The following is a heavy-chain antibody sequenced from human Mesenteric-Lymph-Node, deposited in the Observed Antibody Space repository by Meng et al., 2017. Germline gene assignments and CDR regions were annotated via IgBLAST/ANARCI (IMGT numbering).Heavy chain of an antibody. CDR1: GFTFSDFA. D-gene: IGHD3-16*02. CDR3: AKDAVITSGGAIVAGRDSYFAVDV. CDR2: ISGRRDTT. V-gene: IGHV3-23*01. Sequence: GESLKISCSASGFTFSDFAMSWVRQAPGKGLEWVSGISGRRDTTHYADSVKGRFTISRDNSKNTLFLQMSSLRPEDTAIYYCAKDAVITSGGAIVAGRDSYFAVDVRGQGTTVTVSS. J-gene: IGHJ6*02.